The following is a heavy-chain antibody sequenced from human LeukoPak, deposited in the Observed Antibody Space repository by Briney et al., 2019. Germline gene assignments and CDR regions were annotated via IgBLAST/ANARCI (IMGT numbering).Heavy chain of an antibody. CDR3: AREGGFYRPLDY. D-gene: IGHD3-3*01. V-gene: IGHV4-4*02. Sequence: SETLSLTCGVSGGSVTSTNWWTWVRPPPGKGLEWIGEFHLDGRTNYNPSLKSRLIMSVDLPENHISLKLTSVTAADTAVYYCAREGGFYRPLDYSGQGTLVTVSS. CDR1: GGSVTSTNW. CDR2: FHLDGRT. J-gene: IGHJ4*02.